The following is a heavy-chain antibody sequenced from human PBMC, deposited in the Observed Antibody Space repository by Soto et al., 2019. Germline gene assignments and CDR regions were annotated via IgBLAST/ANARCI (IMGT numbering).Heavy chain of an antibody. Sequence: PGGSLRLSCAASGFTFSSYGMHWVRQAPGKGLEWVAVISYDGSNKYYADSVKGRFTISRDNSKNTLYLQMNSLRAEDTAVYYCAKDLPVCYYYGSSGCLHWFDPWGQGTLVTVSS. CDR3: AKDLPVCYYYGSSGCLHWFDP. V-gene: IGHV3-30*18. CDR2: ISYDGSNK. J-gene: IGHJ5*02. D-gene: IGHD3-22*01. CDR1: GFTFSSYG.